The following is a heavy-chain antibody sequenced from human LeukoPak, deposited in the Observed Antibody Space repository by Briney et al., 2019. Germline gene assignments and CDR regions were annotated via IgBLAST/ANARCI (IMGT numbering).Heavy chain of an antibody. Sequence: GRSLRLSCAASGFTFSSYGMHWVRQAPGKGLEWVAVISNDGSNKYYADSVKGRFTISRDNSKNTLYLQMNSLRAEDTAVYYCAKDFRGLSTHWGQGTLVTVSS. CDR3: AKDFRGLSTH. D-gene: IGHD3-10*01. J-gene: IGHJ4*02. CDR2: ISNDGSNK. V-gene: IGHV3-30*18. CDR1: GFTFSSYG.